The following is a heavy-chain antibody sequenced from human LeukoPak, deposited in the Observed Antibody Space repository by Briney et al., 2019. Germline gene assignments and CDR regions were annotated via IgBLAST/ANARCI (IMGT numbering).Heavy chain of an antibody. CDR3: ATARSVGYYYDSSGAFDI. D-gene: IGHD3-22*01. V-gene: IGHV1-24*01. CDR2: FDPEDGET. CDR1: GYTLTELS. Sequence: ASVKVSCKVSGYTLTELSMHWVRQAPGKGLEWMGGFDPEDGETIYAQKFQGRVTMTKDTSTDTAYMELCSLRSEDTAVYYCATARSVGYYYDSSGAFDIWGQGTMVTVSS. J-gene: IGHJ3*02.